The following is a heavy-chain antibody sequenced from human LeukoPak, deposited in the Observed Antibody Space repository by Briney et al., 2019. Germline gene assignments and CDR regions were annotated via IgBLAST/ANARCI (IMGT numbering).Heavy chain of an antibody. D-gene: IGHD3-22*01. CDR2: VSGSGGYT. CDR1: CFIFSSYV. J-gene: IGHJ4*02. V-gene: IGHV3-23*01. CDR3: AKDRPNYYDSSGHYYRRDGDY. Sequence: GGPLSLSCAACCFIFSSYVVSLLRQAPGKVVEWVSIVSGSGGYTYYAASVKGLFTISGDNSKNKMYLKMNSLRAEDTAIYYCAKDRPNYYDSSGHYYRRDGDYWGQGTLVTVSS.